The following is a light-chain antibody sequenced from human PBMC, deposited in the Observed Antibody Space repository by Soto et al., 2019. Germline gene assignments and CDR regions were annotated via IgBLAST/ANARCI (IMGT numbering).Light chain of an antibody. Sequence: DIQMTQSPSSLSASIGDRVTITCRASQNINSHLNWYQQKPGKAPKVVIYAASRLQNGVPSRFSGSGSGTEFTLTISSLEPEDFATYYCQQSHITTLFTFGKGTKLEIK. CDR3: QQSHITTLFT. CDR2: AAS. V-gene: IGKV1-39*01. CDR1: QNINSH. J-gene: IGKJ2*01.